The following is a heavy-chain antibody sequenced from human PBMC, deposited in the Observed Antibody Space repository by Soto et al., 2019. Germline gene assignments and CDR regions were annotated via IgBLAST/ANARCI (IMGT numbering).Heavy chain of an antibody. J-gene: IGHJ6*03. V-gene: IGHV1-46*01. CDR1: GYTITSYY. CDR3: ARGYCSSGNCYRIHYYNMDV. Sequence: EASVKVSCKASGYTITSYYMHWVRQAPGQGLEWMGIINPSSSATRYSQKFQGRVTMTRDVSTSTVYMEMSGLRSEDTAVYYYARGYCSSGNCYRIHYYNMDVGGQVTTVT. CDR2: INPSSSAT. D-gene: IGHD2-15*01.